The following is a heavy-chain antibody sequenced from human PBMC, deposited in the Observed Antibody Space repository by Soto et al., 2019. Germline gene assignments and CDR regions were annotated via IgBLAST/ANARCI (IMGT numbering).Heavy chain of an antibody. CDR2: INHSGST. J-gene: IGHJ6*03. Sequence: SETLSLTCAVYGGSFSGYYWSWIRQPPGKGLEWIGEINHSGSTNYNPSLKSRVTISVDTSKNQFSLKLSSVTAADTAVYYCARGGGYMEQQLVRTSHYYYMDVWGKGTTVTASS. CDR1: GGSFSGYY. D-gene: IGHD6-13*01. V-gene: IGHV4-34*01. CDR3: ARGGGYMEQQLVRTSHYYYMDV.